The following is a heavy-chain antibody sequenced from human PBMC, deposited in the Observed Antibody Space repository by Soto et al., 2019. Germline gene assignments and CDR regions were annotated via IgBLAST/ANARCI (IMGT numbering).Heavy chain of an antibody. CDR3: ARYAVSYDILTGYYTPWFDP. CDR2: ISSSSSYI. CDR1: GFTFSSYS. D-gene: IGHD3-9*01. J-gene: IGHJ5*02. Sequence: GGSLRLSCAASGFTFSSYSMNWVRQAPGKGLEWVSSISSSSSYIYYADSVKGRFTISRDNAKNSLYLQMNSLRAEDTAVYYCARYAVSYDILTGYYTPWFDPWGQGTQVTVSS. V-gene: IGHV3-21*01.